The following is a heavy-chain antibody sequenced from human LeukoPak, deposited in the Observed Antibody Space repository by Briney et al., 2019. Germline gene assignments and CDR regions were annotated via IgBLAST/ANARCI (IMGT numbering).Heavy chain of an antibody. J-gene: IGHJ4*02. CDR3: ARIASDGSGTNHY. Sequence: ASVKVSCKASGYTFTSYGISWVRQAPGQGLEWMGWISAYNGNTNYAQKLQGRVIMTTDTSTNTAHMELRSLRSDDTAVYYCARIASDGSGTNHYWGQGTQVIVSS. CDR2: ISAYNGNT. V-gene: IGHV1-18*01. CDR1: GYTFTSYG. D-gene: IGHD3-10*01.